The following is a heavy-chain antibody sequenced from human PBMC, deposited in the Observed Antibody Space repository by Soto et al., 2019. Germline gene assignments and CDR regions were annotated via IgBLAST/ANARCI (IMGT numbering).Heavy chain of an antibody. CDR3: ATRITVFGLLIPPFDP. Sequence: SETLSLTCAVYGGSVNGYYWNWIRQPPGKGLEWIGEINHTGGTHYNPSPKSRVTMSVDTSKNQFSLRLSSVTAADTAIYYCATRITVFGLLIPPFDPWGQGTQVTVSS. V-gene: IGHV4-34*01. CDR1: GGSVNGYY. D-gene: IGHD3-3*01. CDR2: INHTGGT. J-gene: IGHJ5*02.